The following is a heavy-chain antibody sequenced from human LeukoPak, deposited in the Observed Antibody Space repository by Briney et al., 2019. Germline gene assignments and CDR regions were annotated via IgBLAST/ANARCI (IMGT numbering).Heavy chain of an antibody. J-gene: IGHJ4*02. CDR1: GDTFTIYA. V-gene: IGHV1-69*10. Sequence: ASVKVSCKASGDTFTIYAISWVRQAPGQGLEWMGQIFPIFGIANYTQKFQGRVTITADKSTSTAYMELSSLRSEDTAVYYCARDGGTQHYWGQGTLVTVSS. CDR3: ARDGGTQHY. CDR2: IFPIFGIA. D-gene: IGHD3-16*01.